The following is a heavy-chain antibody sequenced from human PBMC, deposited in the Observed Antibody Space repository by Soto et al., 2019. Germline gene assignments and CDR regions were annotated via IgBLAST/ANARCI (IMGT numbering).Heavy chain of an antibody. CDR3: ASTVVVTAYDAFDI. D-gene: IGHD2-21*02. CDR2: ISAYNGNT. Sequence: ASVKVSCKASGGTFSSYAISWVRQAPGQGLEWMGWISAYNGNTNYAQKLQGRVTMTTDTSTSTAYMELRSLRSDDTAVYYCASTVVVTAYDAFDIWGQGTMVTVSS. V-gene: IGHV1-18*01. CDR1: GGTFSSYA. J-gene: IGHJ3*02.